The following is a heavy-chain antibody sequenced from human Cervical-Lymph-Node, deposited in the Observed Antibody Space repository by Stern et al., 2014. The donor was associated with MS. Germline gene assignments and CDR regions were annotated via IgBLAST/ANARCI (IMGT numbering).Heavy chain of an antibody. D-gene: IGHD1-26*01. CDR2: ISGRGTAT. V-gene: IGHV3-23*04. Sequence: EVQLVESGGGLIQPGGSLKLSCAASGFTFSSYAMNWVRQAPGKGLEWVSSISGRGTATYHADSVKGRFTISRDNSNNTLYLQMNSLRAEDTAVYYCAKRNSLHPAPTTIDYWGQGILVTVSS. J-gene: IGHJ4*02. CDR1: GFTFSSYA. CDR3: AKRNSLHPAPTTIDY.